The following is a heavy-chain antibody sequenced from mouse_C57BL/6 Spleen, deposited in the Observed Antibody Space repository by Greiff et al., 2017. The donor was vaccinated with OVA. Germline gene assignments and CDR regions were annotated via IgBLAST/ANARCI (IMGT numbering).Heavy chain of an antibody. V-gene: IGHV1-15*01. D-gene: IGHD6-5*01. CDR1: GYTFTDYE. Sequence: QVQLQQSGAELVRPGASVTLSCKASGYTFTDYEMHWVKQTPVHGLEWIGAIDPETGGTAYNQKFKGKAILTADKSSSTASMALRSLTSEDSAVYYCTRRAYGHWYFDVWGTGTTVTVSS. J-gene: IGHJ1*03. CDR3: TRRAYGHWYFDV. CDR2: IDPETGGT.